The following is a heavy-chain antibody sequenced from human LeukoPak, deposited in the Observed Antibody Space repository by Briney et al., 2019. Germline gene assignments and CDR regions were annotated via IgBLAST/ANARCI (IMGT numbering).Heavy chain of an antibody. D-gene: IGHD3-10*01. CDR1: GYTFSSHG. V-gene: IGHV1-18*01. CDR3: AREGTAGRYYFDY. J-gene: IGHJ4*02. CDR2: ISANNGYT. Sequence: ASVTVSCKASGYTFSSHGITWVRQAPGQGLEWMGWISANNGYTNYAQKLQGRVTVTTDTSTSIAYMELRSLRSDDTAVYYCAREGTAGRYYFDYWGQGTLVTVPS.